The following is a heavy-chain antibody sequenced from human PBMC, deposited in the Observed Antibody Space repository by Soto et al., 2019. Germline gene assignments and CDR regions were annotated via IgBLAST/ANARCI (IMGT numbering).Heavy chain of an antibody. J-gene: IGHJ6*02. D-gene: IGHD2-2*01. Sequence: GGSLRLSCAASGFTFSSYAMSWGRQAPGKGLEWVSAISGSGGSTYYADSVKGRFTISRDNSKNTLYLEMNSLRAEDTAVYYCAKDRSAARFYYYYGMDVWGQG. CDR3: AKDRSAARFYYYYGMDV. V-gene: IGHV3-23*01. CDR1: GFTFSSYA. CDR2: ISGSGGST.